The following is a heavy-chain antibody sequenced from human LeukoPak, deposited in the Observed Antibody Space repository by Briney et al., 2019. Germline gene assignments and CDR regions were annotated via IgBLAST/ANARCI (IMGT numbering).Heavy chain of an antibody. CDR2: INRGSTDI. J-gene: IGHJ4*02. CDR3: ARAVSPTHCNNLRCYFCDN. V-gene: IGHV3-48*03. CDR1: GFTLSSYE. Sequence: PGGSLRLSCAASGFTLSSYEMNWVRQAPGKGLEWVSYINRGSTDIQYADSVKGRFTISRDNAKNSVFLQMNRLRAEDAAVYYCARAVSPTHCNNLRCYFCDNWGQGTLVTVSS. D-gene: IGHD2/OR15-2a*01.